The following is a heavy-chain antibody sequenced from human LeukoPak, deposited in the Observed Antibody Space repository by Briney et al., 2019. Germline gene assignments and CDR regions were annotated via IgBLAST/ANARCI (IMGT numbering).Heavy chain of an antibody. Sequence: ASVKVSCKASGYTFTSYGISWVRQAPGQGLEWMGWISAYNGNTNYAQKLQGRVTMTRDTSISTAYMELSRLRSDDTAVYYCASFGGYSSGGNKDQSVLYWGQGTLVTVSS. CDR2: ISAYNGNT. J-gene: IGHJ4*02. CDR1: GYTFTSYG. D-gene: IGHD6-19*01. V-gene: IGHV1-18*01. CDR3: ASFGGYSSGGNKDQSVLY.